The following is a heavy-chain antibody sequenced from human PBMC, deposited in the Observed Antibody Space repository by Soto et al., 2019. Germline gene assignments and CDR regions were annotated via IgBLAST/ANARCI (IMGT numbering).Heavy chain of an antibody. CDR2: IGPESGAT. Sequence: ASVKVSCKASGYTFTGHYIHWVRQAPEQGPEWMGEIGPESGATRYAQKFQGRVTMTRDTSITTVYMELKNLSPDDTAVYYCGRGRSGPIVVFYWGPGTPVTVSS. J-gene: IGHJ4*02. D-gene: IGHD3-22*01. V-gene: IGHV1-2*02. CDR1: GYTFTGHY. CDR3: GRGRSGPIVVFY.